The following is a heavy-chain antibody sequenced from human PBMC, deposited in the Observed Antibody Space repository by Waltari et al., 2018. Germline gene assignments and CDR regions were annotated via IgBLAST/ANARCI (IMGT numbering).Heavy chain of an antibody. CDR1: GLTFSRYP. D-gene: IGHD3-16*01. CDR3: AKYCVTRLVPYFDY. V-gene: IGHV3-23*01. CDR2: ISGSDDST. Sequence: EVHLLASGGGLVQPGGSQRLSCAAAGLTFSRYPMSWVRQAPGKGLEWVSAISGSDDSTYSADFVKGRFTISRDTFKNTLYLQMNGLRAEDTAVYYCAKYCVTRLVPYFDYWGPGTLVTVSS. J-gene: IGHJ4*02.